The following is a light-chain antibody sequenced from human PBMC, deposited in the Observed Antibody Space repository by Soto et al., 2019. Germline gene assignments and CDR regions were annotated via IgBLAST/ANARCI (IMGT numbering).Light chain of an antibody. CDR2: LDSDGSH. J-gene: IGLJ1*01. CDR1: SGHNSYA. Sequence: QLVLTQSPSASASLGASVKLTCTLSSGHNSYAIAWHQQQPEKGPRYLMKLDSDGSHKKGDGIPDRFSGSSSGAERYLTISSLQSEDEADYYCQTWGTGIRVFGTGTKLTVL. V-gene: IGLV4-69*01. CDR3: QTWGTGIRV.